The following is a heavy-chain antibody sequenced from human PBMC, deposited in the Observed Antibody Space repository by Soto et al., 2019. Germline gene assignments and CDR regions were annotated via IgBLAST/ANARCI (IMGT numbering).Heavy chain of an antibody. CDR2: ISPYSGKT. CDR3: TSDRLTLTTSLIFDF. Sequence: QVQLVQSGAEVKKPGASVKVSCKASGYTFTNYGIAWVRQAPGQGLEWMGWISPYSGKTDYRQNLQGRVTMTADTSTTTAYMELRSLRSDDTAVYYCTSDRLTLTTSLIFDFWGQGTLVTVSS. D-gene: IGHD3-9*01. V-gene: IGHV1-18*01. J-gene: IGHJ4*02. CDR1: GYTFTNYG.